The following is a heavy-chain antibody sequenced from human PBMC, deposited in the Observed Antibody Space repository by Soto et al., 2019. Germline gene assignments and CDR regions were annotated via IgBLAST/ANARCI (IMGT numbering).Heavy chain of an antibody. D-gene: IGHD3-3*01. CDR2: INHSGST. V-gene: IGHV4-34*01. CDR3: ARVFGSPLSLYGMDV. Sequence: ETLSLTCAVYGGSFSGYYWSWIRQPPGKGLEWIGEINHSGSTNYNPSLKSRVTISVDTSKNQFSLKLSSVTAADTAVYYCARVFGSPLSLYGMDVWGQGTTVTVSS. J-gene: IGHJ6*02. CDR1: GGSFSGYY.